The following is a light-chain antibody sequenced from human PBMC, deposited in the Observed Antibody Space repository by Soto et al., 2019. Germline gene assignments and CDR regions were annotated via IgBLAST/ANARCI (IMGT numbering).Light chain of an antibody. CDR3: QQYNNWPGT. CDR2: GAS. J-gene: IGKJ1*01. Sequence: EIVLTQSPGTLSVSPGERATLSCRASQSVSTNLAWYQHKPGQAPRLLISGASTRATGLPVRFSGSGSGTEFTLTISSLQSEDFAVYYCQQYNNWPGTFGQGTKVDIK. V-gene: IGKV3-15*01. CDR1: QSVSTN.